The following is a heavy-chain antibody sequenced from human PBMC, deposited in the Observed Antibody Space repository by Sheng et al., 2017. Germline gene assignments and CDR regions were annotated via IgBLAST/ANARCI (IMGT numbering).Heavy chain of an antibody. CDR1: GGTFSNYA. Sequence: QLVQSGAEVRKPGSSVKVSCKASGGTFSNYAISWVRQAPGQGLEWMGWINPKSGGTNYAQKFQGRVTMTRDTSISTAYMELSRLRSDDTAVYYCARGDRYCSGLSCYFYYYHYMDVWDQGP. CDR3: ARGDRYCSGLSCYFYYYHYMDV. CDR2: INPKSGGT. J-gene: IGHJ6*03. V-gene: IGHV1-2*02. D-gene: IGHD2-2*01.